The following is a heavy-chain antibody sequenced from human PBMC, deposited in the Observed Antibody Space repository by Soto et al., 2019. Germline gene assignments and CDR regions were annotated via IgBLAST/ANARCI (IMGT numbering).Heavy chain of an antibody. CDR2: IYYSGST. J-gene: IGHJ5*02. Sequence: LSLTCTVSGGSISSYYWSWIRQPPGKGLEWIGYIYYSGSTNYNPSLKSRVTISVDTSKNQFSLKLSSVTAADTAVYYCARETAAAGMNWFDPWGQGTLVTVSS. CDR1: GGSISSYY. CDR3: ARETAAAGMNWFDP. V-gene: IGHV4-59*01. D-gene: IGHD6-13*01.